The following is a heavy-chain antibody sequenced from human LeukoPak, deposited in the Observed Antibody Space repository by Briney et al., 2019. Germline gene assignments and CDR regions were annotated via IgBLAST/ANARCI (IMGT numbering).Heavy chain of an antibody. V-gene: IGHV4-39*01. J-gene: IGHJ5*02. CDR3: ARGGGVVVVAANNWFDP. Sequence: PSETLSLTCNVSGVSISSSSYYWGWIRQPPGKGLEWIGSIYYSGSTYYNPSLKSRVTISVDTSKNQFSLKLSSVTAADTAVYYCARGGGVVVVAANNWFDPWGQGTLVTVSS. D-gene: IGHD2-15*01. CDR1: GVSISSSSYY. CDR2: IYYSGST.